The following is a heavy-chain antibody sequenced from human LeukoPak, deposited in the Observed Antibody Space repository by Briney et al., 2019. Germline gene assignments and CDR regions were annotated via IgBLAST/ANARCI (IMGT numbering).Heavy chain of an antibody. J-gene: IGHJ6*02. D-gene: IGHD5-12*01. CDR3: ARDRPGRVATIRYGMDV. CDR2: IYNGGSP. V-gene: IGHV4-59*12. Sequence: PSETLSLTCTVSGDSISTYFWNWVRQPPGKGLEWIGCIYNGGSPNSSPSLKTRVSISADTSKNQLSLKLSSVTAADTAVYYCARDRPGRVATIRYGMDVWGQGTTVTVSS. CDR1: GDSISTYF.